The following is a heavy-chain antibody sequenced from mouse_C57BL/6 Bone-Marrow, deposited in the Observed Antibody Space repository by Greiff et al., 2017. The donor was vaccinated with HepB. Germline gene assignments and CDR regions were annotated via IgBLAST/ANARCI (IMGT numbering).Heavy chain of an antibody. D-gene: IGHD1-1*01. J-gene: IGHJ3*01. CDR2: ISNGGGST. CDR1: GFTFSDYY. Sequence: EVQVVESGGGLVQPGGSLKLSCAASGFTFSDYYMYWVRQTPEKRLEWVAYISNGGGSTYYPDTVKGRFTISRDNAKNTLYLQMSRLKSEDTAMYYCARLPPYYGSSWFAYWGQGTLVTVSA. V-gene: IGHV5-12*01. CDR3: ARLPPYYGSSWFAY.